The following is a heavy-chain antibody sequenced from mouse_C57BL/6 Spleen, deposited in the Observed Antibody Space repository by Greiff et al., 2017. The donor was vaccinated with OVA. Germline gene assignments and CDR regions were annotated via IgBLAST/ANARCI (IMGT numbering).Heavy chain of an antibody. CDR1: GFTFSSYA. Sequence: DVMLVESGEGLVKPGGSLKLSCAASGFTFSSYAMSWVRQTPEKRLEWVAYISSDGDYIYYADTVKGRFTISRDNARNTLYLQMSSLKSEDTAMYYCTRDRPYYFDYWGQGTTLTVSS. J-gene: IGHJ2*01. CDR3: TRDRPYYFDY. V-gene: IGHV5-9-1*02. CDR2: ISSDGDYI.